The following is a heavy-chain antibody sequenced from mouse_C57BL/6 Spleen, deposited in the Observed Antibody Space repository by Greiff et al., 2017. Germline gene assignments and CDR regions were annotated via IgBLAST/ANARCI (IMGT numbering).Heavy chain of an antibody. CDR1: GYTFTSYW. CDR2: IDPSDSYT. Sequence: VQLQQSGAELVMPGASVKLSCKASGYTFTSYWMHWVKQRPGQGLEWIGEIDPSDSYTNYNQKFKGKSTLTVDKSSSTAYMQLSSLTSEDSAVYYCARGITTVVATERYFDYWGQGTTLTVSS. V-gene: IGHV1-69*01. J-gene: IGHJ2*01. CDR3: ARGITTVVATERYFDY. D-gene: IGHD1-1*01.